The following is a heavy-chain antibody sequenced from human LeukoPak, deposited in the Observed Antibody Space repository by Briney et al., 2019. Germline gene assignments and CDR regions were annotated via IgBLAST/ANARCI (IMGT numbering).Heavy chain of an antibody. CDR3: ARPPFLRGYSYGF. CDR1: GYTFTGYY. V-gene: IGHV1-2*02. D-gene: IGHD5-18*01. CDR2: INPNSGGT. J-gene: IGHJ4*02. Sequence: ASVKVSCKASGYTFTGYYMHWVRQAPGQGLEWMGWINPNSGGTNYAQKFQGRVTMTRDTSISTAYTELSRLRSDDTAVYYCARPPFLRGYSYGFWGQGTLVTVSS.